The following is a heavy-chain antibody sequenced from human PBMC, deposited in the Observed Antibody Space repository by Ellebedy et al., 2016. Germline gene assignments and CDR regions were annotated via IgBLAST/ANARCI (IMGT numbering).Heavy chain of an antibody. CDR2: ISWNSGSI. CDR1: GFTFSSYS. D-gene: IGHD3-3*01. J-gene: IGHJ4*02. CDR3: AKGGSIFGGGIYYFDY. V-gene: IGHV3-9*01. Sequence: GGSLRLXXAASGFTFSSYSMNWVRQAPGKGLEWVSGISWNSGSIGYADSVKGRFTISRDNAKNSLYLQMNSLRAEDTALYYCAKGGSIFGGGIYYFDYWGQGTLVTVSS.